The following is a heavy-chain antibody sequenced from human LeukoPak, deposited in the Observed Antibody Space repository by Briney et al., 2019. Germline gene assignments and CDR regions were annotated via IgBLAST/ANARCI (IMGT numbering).Heavy chain of an antibody. J-gene: IGHJ6*03. Sequence: GGSPRLSCAASGFTFSSYGMHWVRQAPGKGLEWVAFIRYDGSNKYYADSVKGRFTISRDNSKNTLYLQMNSLRAEDTAVYYCAKADCSGGSCYDRYYYYYMDVWGKGTTVTVSS. CDR1: GFTFSSYG. CDR3: AKADCSGGSCYDRYYYYYMDV. V-gene: IGHV3-30*02. CDR2: IRYDGSNK. D-gene: IGHD2-15*01.